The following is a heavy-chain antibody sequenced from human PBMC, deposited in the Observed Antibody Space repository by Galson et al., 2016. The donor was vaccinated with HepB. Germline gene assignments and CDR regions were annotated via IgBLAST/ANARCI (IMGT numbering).Heavy chain of an antibody. Sequence: SLRLSCAASGFVFSDYYMSWLRQAPGKGLEWISDISTSGTYTDYADSVVGRFTISRDNAKNSVYLQMNNLRDEDTGVYYCARELVRSAFDLWGQGTLVTVSS. D-gene: IGHD6-6*01. CDR2: ISTSGTYT. CDR1: GFVFSDYY. V-gene: IGHV3-11*06. J-gene: IGHJ3*01. CDR3: ARELVRSAFDL.